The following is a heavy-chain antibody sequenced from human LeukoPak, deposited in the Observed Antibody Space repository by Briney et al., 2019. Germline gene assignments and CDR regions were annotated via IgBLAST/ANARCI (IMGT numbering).Heavy chain of an antibody. D-gene: IGHD6-13*01. J-gene: IGHJ4*02. CDR1: GFTFSSYA. V-gene: IGHV3-30-3*01. CDR3: ARDFIAAAGPFDY. CDR2: ISYDGSNK. Sequence: GGSLRLSCAASGFTFSSYAMPWVRQAPGKGLEWVAVISYDGSNKYYADSVKGRFTISRDNSKNTLYLQMNSLRAEDTAVYYCARDFIAAAGPFDYWGQGTLVTVSS.